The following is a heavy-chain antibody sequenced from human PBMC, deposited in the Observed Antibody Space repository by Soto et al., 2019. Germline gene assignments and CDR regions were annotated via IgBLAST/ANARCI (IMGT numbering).Heavy chain of an antibody. V-gene: IGHV4-61*01. J-gene: IGHJ6*02. CDR2: IYYSGST. CDR3: ARDHYVLRYFDWSKGTYYYYYYGMDV. D-gene: IGHD3-9*01. Sequence: PSETLALAFTVSGCSVSSGSYYWSWLRQPPGKGLEWIGYIYYSGSTNYNPSLKSRVTISVDTSKNQFSLKLSSVTAADTAVYYCARDHYVLRYFDWSKGTYYYYYYGMDVWGQGTTVTVSS. CDR1: GCSVSSGSYY.